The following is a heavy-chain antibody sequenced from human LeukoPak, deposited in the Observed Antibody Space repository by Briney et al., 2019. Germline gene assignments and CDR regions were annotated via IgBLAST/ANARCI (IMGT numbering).Heavy chain of an antibody. CDR3: AREIRLDYYDSSGYYYRDAFDI. CDR1: GGSISSGDYY. J-gene: IGHJ3*02. Sequence: PSETLSLTCTVSGGSISSGDYYWGWIRPPPGKGREWVGYIYYSRSTHYNPSLKSRVSISVDTCKNQFSLKLSSVTAADTAVYYCAREIRLDYYDSSGYYYRDAFDIWGQGTMVTVSS. V-gene: IGHV4-30-4*02. D-gene: IGHD3-22*01. CDR2: IYYSRST.